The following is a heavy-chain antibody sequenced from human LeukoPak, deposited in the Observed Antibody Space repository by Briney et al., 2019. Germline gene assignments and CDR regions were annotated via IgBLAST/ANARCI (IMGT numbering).Heavy chain of an antibody. V-gene: IGHV1-2*06. CDR2: TNPNTGDT. Sequence: GASVKVSCKASGYTFTGYYVHWVRQAPGQGLEWMGRTNPNTGDTIYAQRFQGRVTMTRDTSISAAYMEFNNLRSDDTAVYYCARDLVGGIWSAAFWGQGTLVTVSS. D-gene: IGHD3-16*01. J-gene: IGHJ4*02. CDR3: ARDLVGGIWSAAF. CDR1: GYTFTGYY.